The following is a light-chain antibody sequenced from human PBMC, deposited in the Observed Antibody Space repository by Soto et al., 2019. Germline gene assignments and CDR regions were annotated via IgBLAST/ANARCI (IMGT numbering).Light chain of an antibody. J-gene: IGKJ5*01. CDR3: QQRSNWPPIT. V-gene: IGKV3-11*01. CDR2: DAS. CDR1: QSVSSY. Sequence: EIVLTQSPATLSLSPGERATLSCRASQSVSSYLAWYQQKPGQDPRLLIYDASNRATGIPARFSGSESVTDFTLTISSLEPEDFAVYYCQQRSNWPPITFGQGTRLEIK.